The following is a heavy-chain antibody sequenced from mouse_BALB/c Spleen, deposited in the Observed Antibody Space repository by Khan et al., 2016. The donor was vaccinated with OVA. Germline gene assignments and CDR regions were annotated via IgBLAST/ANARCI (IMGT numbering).Heavy chain of an antibody. CDR3: TRLGTTGWFAY. D-gene: IGHD1-1*01. CDR1: GYSFTDYY. V-gene: IGHV1S135*01. Sequence: LQQSGPELVKPGASVKISCKASGYSFTDYYIHWVKQSHGQSLEWIGYIDPFNGCTNFNQKFKGTATLTVDKSSSTAYMHINSLTSEDSAVFYCTRLGTTGWFAYGGQGTLVTVSA. CDR2: IDPFNGCT. J-gene: IGHJ3*01.